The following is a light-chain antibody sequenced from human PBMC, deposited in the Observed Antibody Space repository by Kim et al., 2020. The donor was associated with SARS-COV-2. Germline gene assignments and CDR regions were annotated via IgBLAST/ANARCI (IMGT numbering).Light chain of an antibody. J-gene: IGKJ4*01. V-gene: IGKV3-11*01. CDR2: DAS. Sequence: LSPREKATLHGRSSQSISTYVVWYQQKSGQAPRLLVYDASDKATGIPARFTGSGFGTDFTLTISSLEPEDFAVDYCQQRAKWPLTFGGGTKLEI. CDR1: QSISTY. CDR3: QQRAKWPLT.